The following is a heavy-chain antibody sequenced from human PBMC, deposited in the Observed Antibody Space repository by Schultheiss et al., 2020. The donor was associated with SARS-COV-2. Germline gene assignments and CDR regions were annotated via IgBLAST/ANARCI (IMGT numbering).Heavy chain of an antibody. V-gene: IGHV3-33*01. Sequence: GESLKISCAASGFTFSSYGMHWVRQAPGKGLEWVAVIWYDGSNKYYADSVKGRFTISRDNSKNTLYLQMNSLRAEDTAVYYCARDGGGNLYYYYYGMDVWGQGTTVTVSS. CDR2: IWYDGSNK. CDR3: ARDGGGNLYYYYYGMDV. CDR1: GFTFSSYG. D-gene: IGHD4-23*01. J-gene: IGHJ6*02.